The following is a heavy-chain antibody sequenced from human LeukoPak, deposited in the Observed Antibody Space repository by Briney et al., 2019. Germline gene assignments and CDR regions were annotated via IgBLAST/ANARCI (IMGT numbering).Heavy chain of an antibody. V-gene: IGHV1-69*01. CDR3: AIIVATMSYYYYGMDV. Sequence: GSSVKVSCKASGGTFSSYAISWVRQAPGQGLEWMGGIIPIFGTANYAQKFQGRVTITADESTSTAYTELSSLRSEDTAVYYCAIIVATMSYYYYGMDVWGQGTTVTVSS. D-gene: IGHD5-12*01. J-gene: IGHJ6*02. CDR2: IIPIFGTA. CDR1: GGTFSSYA.